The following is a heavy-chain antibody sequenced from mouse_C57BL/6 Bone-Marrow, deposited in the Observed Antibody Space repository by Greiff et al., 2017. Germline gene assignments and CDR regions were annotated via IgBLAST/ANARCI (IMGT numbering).Heavy chain of an antibody. CDR1: GYTFTSYW. J-gene: IGHJ3*01. D-gene: IGHD2-1*01. Sequence: QVQLQQPGAELVKPGASVKMSCKASGYTFTSYWITWVKQRPGQGLEWIGDIYPGSGSTNNNEKFKSKATLTVYTSSSTAYMQLSSLTSKASAVYYCARESIYYGNYVGFAYWGQGTLVTVSA. CDR3: ARESIYYGNYVGFAY. CDR2: IYPGSGST. V-gene: IGHV1-55*01.